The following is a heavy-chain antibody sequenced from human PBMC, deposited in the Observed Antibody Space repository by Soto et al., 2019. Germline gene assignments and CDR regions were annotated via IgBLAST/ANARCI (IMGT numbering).Heavy chain of an antibody. CDR1: GYSFTSYW. V-gene: IGHV5-10-1*01. Sequence: RGESLKISCKGSGYSFTSYWISWVRQMPGKGLEWMGRIDPSDSYTNYSPSFQGHVTISADKSISTAYLQWSNLKASDTAMYYSATSTYYYDSSGYYFFGMDVWGQGTTVTVSS. CDR3: ATSTYYYDSSGYYFFGMDV. D-gene: IGHD3-22*01. J-gene: IGHJ6*02. CDR2: IDPSDSYT.